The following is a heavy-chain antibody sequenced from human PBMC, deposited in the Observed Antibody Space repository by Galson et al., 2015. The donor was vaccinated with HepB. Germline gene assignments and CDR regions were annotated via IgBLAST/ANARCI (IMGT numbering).Heavy chain of an antibody. D-gene: IGHD2-15*01. J-gene: IGHJ4*02. CDR2: ITSDGSST. V-gene: IGHV3-74*01. Sequence: SLRLSCAASGFTFSNYWMHWVRQAPGKGLVWVSRITSDGSSTTYADSVEGRFTISRDNAKNTLDLQMNSLRVEDTAVYYCARVGYCNGGNCEDYWGQGTLVTVSS. CDR3: ARVGYCNGGNCEDY. CDR1: GFTFSNYW.